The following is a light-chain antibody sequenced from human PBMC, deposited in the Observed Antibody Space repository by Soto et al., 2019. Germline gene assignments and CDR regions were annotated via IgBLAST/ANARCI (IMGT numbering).Light chain of an antibody. CDR3: QVWDSSSDHFV. CDR1: NIRSKS. V-gene: IGLV3-21*02. Sequence: SYDLTQPPSVSVAPGQTARITCGGHNIRSKSVHWYQQKPGQAPVLVVYDDRDRPSGIPERFSGSNSGNTATLTISRVEDGDEAEYYCQVWDSSSDHFVFGTGTKVTVL. J-gene: IGLJ1*01. CDR2: DDR.